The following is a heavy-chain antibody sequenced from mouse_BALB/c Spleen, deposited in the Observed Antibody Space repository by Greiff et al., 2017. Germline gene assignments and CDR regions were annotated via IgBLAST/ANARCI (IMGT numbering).Heavy chain of an antibody. CDR1: GFTFSSFG. J-gene: IGHJ4*01. CDR3: ARSGGLRRRDYAMDY. D-gene: IGHD2-4*01. V-gene: IGHV5-17*02. Sequence: DVQLVESGGGLVQPGGSRKLSCAASGFTFSSFGMHWVRQAPEKGLEWVAYISSGSSTIYYADTVKGRFTISRDNPKNTLFLQMTSLRSEDTAMYYCARSGGLRRRDYAMDYWGQGTSVTVSS. CDR2: ISSGSSTI.